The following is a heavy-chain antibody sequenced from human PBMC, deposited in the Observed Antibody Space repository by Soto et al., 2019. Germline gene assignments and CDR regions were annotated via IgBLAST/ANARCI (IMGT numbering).Heavy chain of an antibody. Sequence: QVQLVQSGAEVKKPGASVTVSCKASGYTFSRYAMSWLRQAPGQGLEWMGWITGYTHEAIYAQKFGGRVVLARDRSTSTAYTELRSLRYDDTALYYCARDRPTDPWGQGTLVTVSS. V-gene: IGHV1-18*01. CDR2: ITGYTHEA. CDR3: ARDRPTDP. CDR1: GYTFSRYA. J-gene: IGHJ5*02.